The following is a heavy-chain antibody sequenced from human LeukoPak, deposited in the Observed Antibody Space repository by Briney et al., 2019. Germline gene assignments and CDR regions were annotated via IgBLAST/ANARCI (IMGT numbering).Heavy chain of an antibody. J-gene: IGHJ4*02. D-gene: IGHD6-19*01. V-gene: IGHV3-13*04. CDR2: INTAGDT. Sequence: GGSLRLSCAASGFXFSSYDMLWVRQATGKGLEWVSAINTAGDTYYPGSVQGRFTVSRENAKSSFYLQMNSLRAGDTAVYFCTRAPPGTGWLIDYWGQGTLVTVSS. CDR3: TRAPPGTGWLIDY. CDR1: GFXFSSYD.